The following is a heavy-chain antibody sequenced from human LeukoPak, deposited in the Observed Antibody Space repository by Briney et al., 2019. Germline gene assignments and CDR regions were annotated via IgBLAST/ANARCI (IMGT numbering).Heavy chain of an antibody. CDR1: GGSISSYY. CDR2: VYYSGST. D-gene: IGHD4-23*01. V-gene: IGHV4-59*01. CDR3: ARVGVDYSGNIIKYYFDY. J-gene: IGHJ4*02. Sequence: PSETLSLTCTVSGGSISSYYWSWIRQPPGKGLEWIGYVYYSGSTNYNPSLKSRVIISVDTSKNQFSLKMSPVIAADTAVYYCARVGVDYSGNIIKYYFDYWGQGTLVTVSS.